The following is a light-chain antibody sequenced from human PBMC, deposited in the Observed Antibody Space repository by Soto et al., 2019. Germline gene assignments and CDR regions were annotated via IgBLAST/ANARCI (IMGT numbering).Light chain of an antibody. CDR2: GAS. CDR1: QSVSSSY. J-gene: IGKJ1*01. CDR3: QQYYSYPRT. V-gene: IGKV3-20*01. Sequence: EIVLTQSPGTLSLSPGERATLSCRASQSVSSSYLAWYQQKPGQAPRLLIYGASSRATGIPDRFSGSGSGTDFTLTISCLQSEDFATYYYQQYYSYPRTFGQGTKVDIK.